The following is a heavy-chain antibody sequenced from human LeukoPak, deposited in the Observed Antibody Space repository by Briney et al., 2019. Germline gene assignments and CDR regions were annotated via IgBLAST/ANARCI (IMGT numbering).Heavy chain of an antibody. J-gene: IGHJ3*02. D-gene: IGHD2-2*01. Sequence: NSSETLSLTCTVSGAFISNYYWSWIRQPAGRGLEWIGRIFSSGTTNYNPALRSRVTMSVDTSKNQFSLKLSSVTAADTAVYYCARDRGAAAPYAVDAFDIWGQGTMVTVSS. CDR1: GAFISNYY. V-gene: IGHV4-4*07. CDR2: IFSSGTT. CDR3: ARDRGAAAPYAVDAFDI.